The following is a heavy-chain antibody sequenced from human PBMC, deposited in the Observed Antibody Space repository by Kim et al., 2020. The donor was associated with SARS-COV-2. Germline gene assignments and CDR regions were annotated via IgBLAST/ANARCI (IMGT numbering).Heavy chain of an antibody. V-gene: IGHV3-15*01. D-gene: IGHD4-17*01. CDR3: TTADYGDYSADRY. CDR1: GFTFSNAW. Sequence: GGSLRLSCAASGFTFSNAWMSWVRQAPGKGLEWVGRIKSKTDGGTTDYAAPVKGRFTISRDDSKNTLYLQMNSLKTEDTAVYYCTTADYGDYSADRYWGQGTLVTVSS. CDR2: IKSKTDGGTT. J-gene: IGHJ4*02.